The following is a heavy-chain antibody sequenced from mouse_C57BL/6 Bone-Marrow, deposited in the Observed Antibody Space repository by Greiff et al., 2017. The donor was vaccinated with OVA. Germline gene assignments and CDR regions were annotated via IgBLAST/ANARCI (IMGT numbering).Heavy chain of an antibody. D-gene: IGHD2-5*01. CDR2: IRNKANGYTT. CDR1: GFTFTDYY. CDR3: ARSSYYSNLWYFDV. V-gene: IGHV7-3*01. Sequence: EVQLVESGGGLVQPGGSLSLSCAASGFTFTDYYMSWVRQPPGKALEWLGFIRNKANGYTTEYSASVKGRFTISRDNSQSILYLQMNALRAEDSATYYCARSSYYSNLWYFDVWGTGTTVTVSS. J-gene: IGHJ1*03.